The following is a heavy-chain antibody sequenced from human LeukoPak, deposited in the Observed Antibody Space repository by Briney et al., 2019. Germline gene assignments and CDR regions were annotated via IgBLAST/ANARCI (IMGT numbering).Heavy chain of an antibody. CDR2: ISAYNGNT. J-gene: IGHJ4*02. CDR3: ARDPPTYYYDTEEGAYR. V-gene: IGHV1-18*01. CDR1: GYTFTSYG. Sequence: ASVKVSCKASGYTFTSYGISWVRQAPGQGLEWMGWISAYNGNTNYAQKLQGRVTMTTDTSTSTAYMELRSLRSDDTAVYYCARDPPTYYYDTEEGAYRWGQGTLVTVSS. D-gene: IGHD3-22*01.